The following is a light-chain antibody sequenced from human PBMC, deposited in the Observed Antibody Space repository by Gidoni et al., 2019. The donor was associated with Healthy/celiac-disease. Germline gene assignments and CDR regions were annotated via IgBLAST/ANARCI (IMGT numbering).Light chain of an antibody. J-gene: IGLJ2*01. CDR1: NIGSKS. CDR3: QVWDSSSDHVV. V-gene: IGLV3-21*03. CDR2: DDS. Sequence: SYVLTQPPSVSVAPGKTARITCGGNNIGSKSVHWYQQKPGQAPVLVVYDDSDRPAGIPERFAGSNSGNTATLTSSRVEAGDEADYYCQVWDSSSDHVVFGGGTKLTAL.